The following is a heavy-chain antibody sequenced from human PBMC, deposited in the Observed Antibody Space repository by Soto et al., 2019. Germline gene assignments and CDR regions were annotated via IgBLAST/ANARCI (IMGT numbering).Heavy chain of an antibody. J-gene: IGHJ5*02. CDR2: IIPIFGTA. CDR1: GGTFSSYA. V-gene: IGHV1-69*01. D-gene: IGHD3-10*01. Sequence: QVQLVQSGAEVKKPGSSVKVSCKASGGTFSSYAISWVRQAPGQGLEWMGGIIPIFGTANYAQKFQGRVTITADESTSTAYMELSSLRSEGTAVYYCARRLLLWFGESNNWFDPWGQGTLVTVSS. CDR3: ARRLLLWFGESNNWFDP.